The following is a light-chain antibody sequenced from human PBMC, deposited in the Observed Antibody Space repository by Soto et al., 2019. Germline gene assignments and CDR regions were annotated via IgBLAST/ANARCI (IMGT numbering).Light chain of an antibody. CDR2: GAS. Sequence: EIVMTQSPATLSVSRGERATLSCRASQRVSSNLAWYQQKPGQAPRLLIYGASTRATGIPARFSGSGSGTEFPLTISSLQSEDFAVYYCQQYNNWPPMYTFGQGTKLEIK. J-gene: IGKJ2*01. CDR3: QQYNNWPPMYT. V-gene: IGKV3-15*01. CDR1: QRVSSN.